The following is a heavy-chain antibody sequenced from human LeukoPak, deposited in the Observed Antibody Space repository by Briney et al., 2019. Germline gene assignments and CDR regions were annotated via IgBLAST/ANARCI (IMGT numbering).Heavy chain of an antibody. J-gene: IGHJ3*02. Sequence: PGGSLRLSCAASGFTFTSYGISWVRQAPGQGLEWMGWISAYNGNTNYAQKLQGRVTMTTDTSTSTAYMELRSLRSDDTAVYYCAWQWELVAFDIWGQGTMVTVSS. CDR1: GFTFTSYG. V-gene: IGHV1-18*01. CDR3: AWQWELVAFDI. D-gene: IGHD1-26*01. CDR2: ISAYNGNT.